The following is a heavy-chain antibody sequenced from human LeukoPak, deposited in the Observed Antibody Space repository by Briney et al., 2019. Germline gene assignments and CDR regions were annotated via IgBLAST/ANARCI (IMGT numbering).Heavy chain of an antibody. Sequence: GGSLRLSCAASGVTYSSYAMSWVRQAPGKGLEWVSAISGSGGSTYYADSVKGRFTISRDNSKNTLYLQMNSLRAEDTAVYYCTGGSSSPRVAEYFQHWGQGTLVTVSS. J-gene: IGHJ1*01. D-gene: IGHD6-6*01. CDR2: ISGSGGST. V-gene: IGHV3-23*01. CDR3: TGGSSSPRVAEYFQH. CDR1: GVTYSSYA.